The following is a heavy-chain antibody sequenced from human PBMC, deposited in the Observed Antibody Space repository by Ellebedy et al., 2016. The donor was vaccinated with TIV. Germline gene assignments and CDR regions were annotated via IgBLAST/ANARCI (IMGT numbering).Heavy chain of an antibody. CDR2: IYYSGST. V-gene: IGHV4-59*01. J-gene: IGHJ6*02. CDR1: GGSISGYY. CDR3: ARASSHGPNYYYGLDV. D-gene: IGHD6-6*01. Sequence: SETLSLXXTVSGGSISGYYWSWIRQPPDKGLEWIGYIYYSGSTNYNPSLNSRVTISVDTSKNQFSLKVSSVTAADTAVYYCARASSHGPNYYYGLDVWGQGTPVTVSS.